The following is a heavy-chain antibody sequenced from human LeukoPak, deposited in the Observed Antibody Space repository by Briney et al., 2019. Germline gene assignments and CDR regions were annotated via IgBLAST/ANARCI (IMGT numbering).Heavy chain of an antibody. CDR3: AKGTSAARPGWFDP. J-gene: IGHJ5*02. Sequence: PGGSLRLSXAASGFTFRSYAMSWVRQAPGKGLEWVSAISGSGGSTYYADSVKGRFTISRDNSKNTLYLQMNSLRAGDTAVYYCAKGTSAARPGWFDPWGQGTLVTVSS. CDR1: GFTFRSYA. D-gene: IGHD6-6*01. V-gene: IGHV3-23*01. CDR2: ISGSGGST.